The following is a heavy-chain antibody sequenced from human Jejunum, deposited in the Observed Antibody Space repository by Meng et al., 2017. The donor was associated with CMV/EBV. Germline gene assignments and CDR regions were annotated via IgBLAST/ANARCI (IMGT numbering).Heavy chain of an antibody. D-gene: IGHD6-6*01. V-gene: IGHV1-69*05. CDR2: IIPIFNTT. Sequence: TVRGYAISWQRQEPEQGLEWIGVIIPIFNTTRNARRYQDRHTIITDESKSTAYMELSRLTSEDTAVYYCARGALEIIEYSTSYFDSWGQGTLVTVSS. CDR1: TVRGYA. CDR3: ARGALEIIEYSTSYFDS. J-gene: IGHJ4*02.